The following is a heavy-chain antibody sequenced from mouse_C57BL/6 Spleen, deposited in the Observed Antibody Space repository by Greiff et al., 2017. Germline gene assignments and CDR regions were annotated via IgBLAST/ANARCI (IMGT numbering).Heavy chain of an antibody. CDR1: GYTFTSYW. Sequence: QVHVKQPGAELVRPGSSVKLSCKASGYTFTSYWMDWVKQRPGQGLEWIGNIYPSDSETHYNQKFKDKATLTVDKSSSTAYMQLSSLTSEDSAVYYCARTSNFYFDYWGQGTTLTVSS. V-gene: IGHV1-61*01. CDR3: ARTSNFYFDY. D-gene: IGHD2-5*01. J-gene: IGHJ2*01. CDR2: IYPSDSET.